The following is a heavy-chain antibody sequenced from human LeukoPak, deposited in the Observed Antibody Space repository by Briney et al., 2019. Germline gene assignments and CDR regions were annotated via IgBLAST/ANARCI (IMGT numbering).Heavy chain of an antibody. D-gene: IGHD6-19*01. Sequence: GGSLRLSCAASGFTYSDYYMSWIRQAPGKGLEWVSYISSSGNTKYYADSVKGRFTISRDNAKNSLSLQMNSLRAEDTAVYYCARDGGSAWFFRYWGQGTLVTVSS. CDR2: ISSSGNTK. J-gene: IGHJ4*02. CDR3: ARDGGSAWFFRY. V-gene: IGHV3-11*04. CDR1: GFTYSDYY.